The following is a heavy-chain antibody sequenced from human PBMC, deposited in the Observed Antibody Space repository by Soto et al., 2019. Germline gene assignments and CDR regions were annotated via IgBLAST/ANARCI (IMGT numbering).Heavy chain of an antibody. CDR3: ARSIAARLTWFDP. Sequence: LRLSCAASGFTFSSYWMSWVRQAPGKGLEWVANIKQDGSEKYYVDSVKGRFTISRDNAKNSLYLQVNSLRAEDAAVYYCARSIAARLTWFDPWGQGTLVTVSS. CDR1: GFTFSSYW. V-gene: IGHV3-7*01. D-gene: IGHD6-6*01. J-gene: IGHJ5*02. CDR2: IKQDGSEK.